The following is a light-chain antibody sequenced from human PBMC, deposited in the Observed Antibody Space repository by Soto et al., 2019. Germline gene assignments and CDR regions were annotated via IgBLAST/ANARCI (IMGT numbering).Light chain of an antibody. CDR1: KFDIGRYNY. CDR2: EVN. J-gene: IGLJ2*01. V-gene: IGLV2-14*01. CDR3: SSYTSASALAI. Sequence: QSVLTQPASVSGSPVQTITISCAGTKFDIGRYNYVSWYRQHPAEAPKLIIFEVNNRPSGISNRFSGSKSGNTASLTISGLQVEDEAQYFCSSYTSASALAIFGGGTKLTVL.